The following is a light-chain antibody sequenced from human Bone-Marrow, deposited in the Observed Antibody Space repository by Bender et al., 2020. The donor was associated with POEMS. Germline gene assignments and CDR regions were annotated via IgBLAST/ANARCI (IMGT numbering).Light chain of an antibody. CDR1: NLGNKY. Sequence: SYELTQPLSVSVSPGQTATITCSGDNLGNKYVCWYQQKPGQSPVMVIDQDTKRPSGVPDRFSGSRSGTTASLTVSGLQAEDEADYYCCSYAGSNIYGFGTGTKVTVL. CDR3: CSYAGSNIYG. V-gene: IGLV3-1*01. CDR2: QDT. J-gene: IGLJ1*01.